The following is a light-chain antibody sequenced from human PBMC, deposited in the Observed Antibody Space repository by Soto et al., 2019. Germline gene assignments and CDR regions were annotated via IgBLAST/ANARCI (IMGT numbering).Light chain of an antibody. V-gene: IGKV3D-20*02. Sequence: EIVLTQSPDALSLSPGERVSLSCRASRPVVRQYIAWYHQKPGQAPRLLIHDAVSRATGIPDRFSGSDSASGTDFSLTISSLEPEDFAVYYCQQRSNWPPEITFGQGTRLEIK. CDR2: DAV. CDR1: RPVVRQY. CDR3: QQRSNWPPEIT. J-gene: IGKJ5*01.